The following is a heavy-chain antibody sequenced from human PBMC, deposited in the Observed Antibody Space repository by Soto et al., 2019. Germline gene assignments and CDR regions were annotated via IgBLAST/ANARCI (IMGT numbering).Heavy chain of an antibody. Sequence: QVQLQESGPGLVKPSETLSLTCAVSGGSLSSSSWSWIRQPPGKGLEWIGHIFNNGSPDYNPSLKSRLSISIDTSRNQFSLRLRSVTVADTAVYYCARIGTYGDHDSGEYWGQGTLVTVSS. CDR3: ARIGTYGDHDSGEY. V-gene: IGHV4-59*12. D-gene: IGHD4-17*01. CDR1: GGSLSSSS. J-gene: IGHJ4*02. CDR2: IFNNGSP.